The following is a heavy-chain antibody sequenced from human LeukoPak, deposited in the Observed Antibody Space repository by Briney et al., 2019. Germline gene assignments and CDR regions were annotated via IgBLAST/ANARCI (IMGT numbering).Heavy chain of an antibody. Sequence: ASVKVSCKASGYTFTSYYVHWVRQAPGQGLEWMGIINPSGGSTSYAQKFQGRVTMTRDTSTSTVYMELSSLRSEDTAVYYCAREYYYDSSGSRLGLFDYWGQGTLVTVPS. CDR3: AREYYYDSSGSRLGLFDY. CDR1: GYTFTSYY. D-gene: IGHD3-22*01. V-gene: IGHV1-46*01. CDR2: INPSGGST. J-gene: IGHJ4*02.